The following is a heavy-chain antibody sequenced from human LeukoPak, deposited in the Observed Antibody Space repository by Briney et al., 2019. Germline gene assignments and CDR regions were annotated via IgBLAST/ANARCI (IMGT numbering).Heavy chain of an antibody. Sequence: GGSLRLSCAASGFTFSSYAMSWVRQAPGMGLEWVSAISGSGGSTYYADSVKGRFTISRDNSKNTLYLQMNSLRAEDTAVYYCAKDLKPGDSGYWGQGTLVTVSS. CDR2: ISGSGGST. D-gene: IGHD1-26*01. V-gene: IGHV3-23*01. J-gene: IGHJ4*02. CDR3: AKDLKPGDSGY. CDR1: GFTFSSYA.